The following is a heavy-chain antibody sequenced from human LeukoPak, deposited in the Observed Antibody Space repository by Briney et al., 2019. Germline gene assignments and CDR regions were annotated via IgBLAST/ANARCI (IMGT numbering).Heavy chain of an antibody. CDR2: INPNSGGT. CDR3: ARENRLRYSSGWSGGIGY. J-gene: IGHJ4*02. D-gene: IGHD6-19*01. Sequence: EASVKVSCKASGYTFTGYYMHWVRQAPGQGLERMGWINPNSGGTNYAQKFQGRVTMTRDTSISTAYMELSRLRSDDTAVYYCARENRLRYSSGWSGGIGYGGQGTLVTVSS. V-gene: IGHV1-2*02. CDR1: GYTFTGYY.